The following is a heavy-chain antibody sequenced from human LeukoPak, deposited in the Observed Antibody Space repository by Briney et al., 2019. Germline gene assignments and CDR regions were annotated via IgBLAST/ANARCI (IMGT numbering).Heavy chain of an antibody. CDR3: ARVTGGGNVAYWYFDL. V-gene: IGHV4-34*01. CDR1: GGSFTASY. D-gene: IGHD4-23*01. CDR2: IHHAGDT. Sequence: SETLSLTCGVDGGSFTASYWSWIRQSPGKGLEWIGEIHHAGDTNYNPSLKSRVTISLDIYKAQFSLNLQSVTAADTAVYYCARVTGGGNVAYWYFDLWGRGTLVTVSS. J-gene: IGHJ2*01.